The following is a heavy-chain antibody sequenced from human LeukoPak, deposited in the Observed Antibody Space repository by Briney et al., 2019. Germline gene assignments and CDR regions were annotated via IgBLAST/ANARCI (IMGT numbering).Heavy chain of an antibody. V-gene: IGHV3-23*01. CDR2: ISGSGGST. CDR1: GFTFSSYA. D-gene: IGHD3-22*01. Sequence: GGSLRLFCAASGFTFSSYAMSWVRQAPGKGLEWVSAISGSGGSTYYADSVKGRFTISRDNSKNTLYLQMNSLRAEDTAVYYCAKDYYDSSGYSDAYDYWGQGTLVTVSS. J-gene: IGHJ4*02. CDR3: AKDYYDSSGYSDAYDY.